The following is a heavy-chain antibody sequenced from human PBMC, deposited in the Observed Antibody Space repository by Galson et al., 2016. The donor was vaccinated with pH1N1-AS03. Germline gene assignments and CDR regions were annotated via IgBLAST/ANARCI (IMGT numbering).Heavy chain of an antibody. CDR3: ARDLSRLGDYGY. CDR1: GYSFTRYA. J-gene: IGHJ4*02. D-gene: IGHD3-16*01. Sequence: SVKVSCKVSGYSFTRYAVHWVRQAPGQRLEWMGWINPVNGNTKYSQKFQGRVTITRDTSATTVYMELSSLRSEDTAVYYCARDLSRLGDYGYWGQGTLVTVSS. CDR2: INPVNGNT. V-gene: IGHV1-3*01.